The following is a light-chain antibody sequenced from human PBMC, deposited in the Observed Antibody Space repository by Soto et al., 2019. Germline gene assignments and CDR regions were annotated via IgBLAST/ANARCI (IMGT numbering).Light chain of an antibody. Sequence: EIGMTQSAATLSVSPGERATLSCRASQSVSSNLAWYQQKPGQAPRLLIYGASTRATGIPASFSGSGSGTEFTLTISSLQSEDFAVYYCQQYNNWPRTFGQGTKV. CDR1: QSVSSN. CDR3: QQYNNWPRT. CDR2: GAS. V-gene: IGKV3-15*01. J-gene: IGKJ1*01.